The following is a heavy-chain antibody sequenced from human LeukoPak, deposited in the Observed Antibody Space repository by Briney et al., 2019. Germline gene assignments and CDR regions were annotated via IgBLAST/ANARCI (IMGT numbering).Heavy chain of an antibody. Sequence: ASVTVSCTASGYTFTSYGISWVRQAPGQGLEWMGWISAYNGNTNYAQKLQGRVTMTRNTSISTAYMELSSLRSEDTAVYYCARDRSSSSGFDYWGQGTLVTVSS. D-gene: IGHD6-6*01. J-gene: IGHJ4*02. V-gene: IGHV1-18*01. CDR2: ISAYNGNT. CDR1: GYTFTSYG. CDR3: ARDRSSSSGFDY.